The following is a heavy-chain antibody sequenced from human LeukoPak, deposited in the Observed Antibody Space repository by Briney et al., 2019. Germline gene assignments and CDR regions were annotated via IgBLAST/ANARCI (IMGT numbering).Heavy chain of an antibody. Sequence: ASVKVSCKASGYTFTSYGISWVRQAPGQGLEWMGWISAYNGNTNYAQRLRGRVTMTTDTSTSTAYMELRSLRSDDTAVYYCAREASSSWYLDYWGQGTLVTVSS. J-gene: IGHJ4*02. CDR1: GYTFTSYG. V-gene: IGHV1-18*01. D-gene: IGHD6-13*01. CDR2: ISAYNGNT. CDR3: AREASSSWYLDY.